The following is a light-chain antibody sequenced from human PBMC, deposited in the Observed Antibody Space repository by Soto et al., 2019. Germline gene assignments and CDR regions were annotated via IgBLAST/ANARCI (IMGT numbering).Light chain of an antibody. CDR3: QQYNNWPFP. CDR2: GAS. Sequence: EIVMTQSPATLSVSPGERATLSCRASQSVSSNLAWYQQKPGQAPRLLIYGASTRATGIPARFSGSGSGTAFTLTISSLQSEDFAVYCCQQYNNWPFPFGPGTKVDIK. J-gene: IGKJ3*01. CDR1: QSVSSN. V-gene: IGKV3-15*01.